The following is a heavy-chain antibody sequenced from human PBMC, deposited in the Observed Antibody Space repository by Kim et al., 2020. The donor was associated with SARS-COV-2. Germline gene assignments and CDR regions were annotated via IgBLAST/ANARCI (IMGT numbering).Heavy chain of an antibody. D-gene: IGHD3-16*01. Sequence: GGSLRLSCEASGFTFSSYAMSWVRQAPGKRLEWVSAISGSGCSTYYADSVKGRFTISRDNSKNTLYLPMNSLRAEDTAVYYCAKLGFGDYFDYWGQGTLVTVSS. V-gene: IGHV3-23*01. CDR3: AKLGFGDYFDY. J-gene: IGHJ4*02. CDR2: ISGSGCST. CDR1: GFTFSSYA.